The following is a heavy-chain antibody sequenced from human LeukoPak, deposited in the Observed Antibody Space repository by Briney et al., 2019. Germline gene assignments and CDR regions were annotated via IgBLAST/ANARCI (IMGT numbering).Heavy chain of an antibody. V-gene: IGHV1-2*02. Sequence: ASVKVSCKASGYTFTVYYMHWVRQAPGQGLEWMGWIKPDNGDTNYVKKFQGRVTMTRDTSITTAYMELSLRSDDTAVYYCAKFDQDWGTFDSWGQGTVVTVSS. J-gene: IGHJ4*02. CDR2: IKPDNGDT. D-gene: IGHD7-27*01. CDR1: GYTFTVYY. CDR3: AKFDQDWGTFDS.